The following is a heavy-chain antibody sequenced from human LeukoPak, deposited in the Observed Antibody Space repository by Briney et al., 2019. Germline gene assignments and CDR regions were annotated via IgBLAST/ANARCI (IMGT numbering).Heavy chain of an antibody. CDR3: ARVTLTGYYAFDI. V-gene: IGHV4-59*01. CDR2: IYYIGST. D-gene: IGHD3-9*01. J-gene: IGHJ3*02. Sequence: SETLSLTCTVSGGSTSSYYCSWIRQPPGKGLEWIGYIYYIGSTNYNPSLKSRVTISVDTSKNQFSLKLSSVTAADTAVYYCARVTLTGYYAFDIWGQGTMVTVSS. CDR1: GGSTSSYY.